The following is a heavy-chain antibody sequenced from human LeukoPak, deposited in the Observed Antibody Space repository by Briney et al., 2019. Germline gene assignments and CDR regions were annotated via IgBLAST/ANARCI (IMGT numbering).Heavy chain of an antibody. D-gene: IGHD2-15*01. Sequence: SETLSLTCAVSGGSISSSNWWSWVRQPPGKGLEWIGEIYHGGSTNYNPSLKSRVTMSVDKSKNQFSLKLSSVTAADTAVYYCASTYCSGGSCYWALGYWGQGTLVTVSS. V-gene: IGHV4-4*02. CDR1: GGSISSSNW. CDR3: ASTYCSGGSCYWALGY. CDR2: IYHGGST. J-gene: IGHJ4*02.